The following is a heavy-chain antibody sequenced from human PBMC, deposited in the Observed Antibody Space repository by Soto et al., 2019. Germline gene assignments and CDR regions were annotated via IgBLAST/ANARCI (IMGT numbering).Heavy chain of an antibody. D-gene: IGHD1-26*01. CDR1: GYSFTSYW. CDR3: AKVLLFYYYGMDV. Sequence: PGESLKISCKGSGYSFTSYWIGWVRQMPGKGLEWMGIIYPGDSDTRYSPSFQGQVTISADKSISTAYLQWSSLRAEDTAVYYCAKVLLFYYYGMDVWGQGTTVTVSS. CDR2: IYPGDSDT. J-gene: IGHJ6*02. V-gene: IGHV5-51*01.